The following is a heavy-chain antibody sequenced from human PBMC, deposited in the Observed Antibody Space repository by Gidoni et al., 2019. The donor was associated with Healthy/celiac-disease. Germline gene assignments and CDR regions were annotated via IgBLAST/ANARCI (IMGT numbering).Heavy chain of an antibody. CDR1: GFTFSSYG. V-gene: IGHV3-33*01. D-gene: IGHD3-10*01. J-gene: IGHJ6*02. Sequence: QVQLVESGGGVVQPGRSLRLSCAASGFTFSSYGMHWVRQAPGKGLEWVAVIWYDGSNKYYADSVKGRFTISRDNSKNTLYLQMNSLRAEDTAVYYCARDPYYGSGSYYRYYYGMDVWGQGTTVTVSS. CDR3: ARDPYYGSGSYYRYYYGMDV. CDR2: IWYDGSNK.